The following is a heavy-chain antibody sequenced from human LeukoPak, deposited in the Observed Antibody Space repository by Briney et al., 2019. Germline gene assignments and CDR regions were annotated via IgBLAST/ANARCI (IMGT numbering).Heavy chain of an antibody. Sequence: GGSLRLSCAASGFTFSRYYMNWVRQAPGKGLEWVSYISSSGSTIYYADSVKGRFTISRDNAKNSLYLQMNSLRAEDTAVYYCARDRITMVRGASGYFDYWGQGTLVTVSS. CDR2: ISSSGSTI. D-gene: IGHD3-10*01. J-gene: IGHJ4*02. CDR1: GFTFSRYY. CDR3: ARDRITMVRGASGYFDY. V-gene: IGHV3-48*04.